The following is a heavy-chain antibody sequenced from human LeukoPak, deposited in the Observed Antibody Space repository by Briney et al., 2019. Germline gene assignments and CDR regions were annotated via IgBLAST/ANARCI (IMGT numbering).Heavy chain of an antibody. CDR1: GFTFSSYS. D-gene: IGHD6-13*01. Sequence: PGGSLRLSCAASGFTFSSYSMNWVRQAPGKGLVWVSSISSSSSFIYYADSARGRFTISRDNAKNSLYLQMNSLRAEDTTLYYCAKDISYSSSWYYFDYWGQGTLVTVSS. CDR2: ISSSSSFI. J-gene: IGHJ4*02. CDR3: AKDISYSSSWYYFDY. V-gene: IGHV3-21*04.